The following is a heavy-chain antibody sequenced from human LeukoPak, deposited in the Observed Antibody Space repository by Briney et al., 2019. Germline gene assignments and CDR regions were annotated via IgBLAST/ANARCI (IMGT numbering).Heavy chain of an antibody. Sequence: ASVKVSCKASGYTFTIYYMHWVPHAPGQGLEWMGKINPSGDSTSYAQKFQGRVTMTRGTSTSTVYMELSSLTSEDTAVYYCARDRYYGSGSYNYFDYWGQGTLVTVSS. J-gene: IGHJ4*02. CDR3: ARDRYYGSGSYNYFDY. V-gene: IGHV1-46*01. D-gene: IGHD3-10*01. CDR1: GYTFTIYY. CDR2: INPSGDST.